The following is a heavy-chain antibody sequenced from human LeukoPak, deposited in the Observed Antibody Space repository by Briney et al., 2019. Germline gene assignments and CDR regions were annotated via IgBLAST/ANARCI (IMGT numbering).Heavy chain of an antibody. Sequence: ASVKVSCKASRYTFTSYAMNWVRQAPGQGLEWMGWINTNTGNPTYAQGFTGRFVFSLDTSVSTAYLQISSLKAEDTAVYYCARGSYSSGYYYIDDYWGQGTLVTVSS. CDR3: ARGSYSSGYYYIDDY. J-gene: IGHJ4*02. CDR2: INTNTGNP. V-gene: IGHV7-4-1*02. D-gene: IGHD3-22*01. CDR1: RYTFTSYA.